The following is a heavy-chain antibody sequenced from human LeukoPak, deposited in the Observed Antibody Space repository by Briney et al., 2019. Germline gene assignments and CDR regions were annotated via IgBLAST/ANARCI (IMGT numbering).Heavy chain of an antibody. V-gene: IGHV3-23*01. D-gene: IGHD3-10*01. CDR1: GFTFSSYA. CDR2: ISGSGGST. CDR3: AREVSYYYGSGSYPAGD. Sequence: GGSLRLSCAASGFTFSSYAMSWVRQAPGKGLEWVSAISGSGGSTYYADSVKGRFTISRDNSKNTLYLQMNSLRAEDTAVYYCAREVSYYYGSGSYPAGDWGQGTLVTVSS. J-gene: IGHJ4*02.